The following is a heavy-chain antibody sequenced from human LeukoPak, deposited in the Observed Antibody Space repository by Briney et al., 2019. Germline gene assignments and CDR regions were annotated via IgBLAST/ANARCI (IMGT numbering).Heavy chain of an antibody. J-gene: IGHJ3*02. D-gene: IGHD5-24*01. Sequence: SETLSLTCTVSGGSISVGTYYWSWIRQPPGKGLEWIGYIYYSGSTYYNPSLKSRVSISVDTSKNQFSLKLSSVTAADTAVFYCARDRDGYNLDAIDIWGQGTMVTVSS. V-gene: IGHV4-30-4*08. CDR2: IYYSGST. CDR1: GGSISVGTYY. CDR3: ARDRDGYNLDAIDI.